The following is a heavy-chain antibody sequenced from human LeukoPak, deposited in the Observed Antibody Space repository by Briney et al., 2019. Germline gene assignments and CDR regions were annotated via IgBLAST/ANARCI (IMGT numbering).Heavy chain of an antibody. CDR3: ARDRRYVGSGWYYFDY. CDR2: IYSGGDT. J-gene: IGHJ4*02. D-gene: IGHD6-19*01. Sequence: GGSLRLSCAASGFTFRDYYMSWVRQAPGKGLEWVSVIYSGGDTYYTDSVKGRFTISRDNSKNTLYLQMNSLRAEDTAVYYCARDRRYVGSGWYYFDYWGQGTLVTVSS. V-gene: IGHV3-53*01. CDR1: GFTFRDYY.